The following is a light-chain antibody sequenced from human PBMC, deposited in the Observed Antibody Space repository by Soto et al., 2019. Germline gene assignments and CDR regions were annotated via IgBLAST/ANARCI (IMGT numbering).Light chain of an antibody. Sequence: VLTQSPGTLSLSLGERATLSCRASQRVTSSFLAWYQQVPGQPPRLLIYAASTRATGIPPRFPGGGSGTDFRLTISRLEPEDSAVYFCQQYGSLPVTFGGGTKV. CDR2: AAS. J-gene: IGKJ4*01. CDR1: QRVTSSF. V-gene: IGKV3-20*01. CDR3: QQYGSLPVT.